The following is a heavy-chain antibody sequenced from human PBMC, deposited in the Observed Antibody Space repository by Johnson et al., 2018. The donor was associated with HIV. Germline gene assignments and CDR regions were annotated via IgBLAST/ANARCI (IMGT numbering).Heavy chain of an antibody. CDR2: IRYDGSNK. CDR1: GFTFSSYG. D-gene: IGHD6-19*01. V-gene: IGHV3-30*02. Sequence: VQLVESGGGVVQPGGSLRLSCAASGFTFSSYGMHWVRQAPGKGLEWVAFIRYDGSNKYYADSVKGRFTISRDNSKNTLYLQMNSLRAEDMAVYYCAKGAQWLVLLDDFDIWGQGTMVTVSS. J-gene: IGHJ3*02. CDR3: AKGAQWLVLLDDFDI.